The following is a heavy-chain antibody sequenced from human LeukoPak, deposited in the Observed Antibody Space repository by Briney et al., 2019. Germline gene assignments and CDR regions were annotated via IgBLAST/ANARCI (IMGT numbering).Heavy chain of an antibody. V-gene: IGHV1-2*02. CDR2: INPNSGGT. J-gene: IGHJ5*02. Sequence: ASVKVSCKASGYSFTGYYMHWVLQAPGQGLEWMGWINPNSGGTNYAQKFQGRVTMTRDTSISTAYMELGSLRSDDTAIYYCARGIASTSCYGPSCNWFDPWGQGTLVTVSS. D-gene: IGHD2-2*01. CDR3: ARGIASTSCYGPSCNWFDP. CDR1: GYSFTGYY.